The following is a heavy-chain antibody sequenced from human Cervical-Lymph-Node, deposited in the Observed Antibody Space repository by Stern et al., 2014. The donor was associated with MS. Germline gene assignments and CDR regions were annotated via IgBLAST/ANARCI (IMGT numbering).Heavy chain of an antibody. D-gene: IGHD6-13*01. CDR3: VRDVYQPSLYSYNMDV. J-gene: IGHJ6*02. V-gene: IGHV4-30-4*08. CDR2: IENTGHT. CDR1: GGSISRGDYY. Sequence: QVQLQESGPGLVKPSQALSLTCTVSGGSISRGDYYWSWIRQSPGKGLEYLGHIENTGHTYDHHSRKGLVTIQIDTSETHFPGSLGSGPAADTAVYYCVRDVYQPSLYSYNMDVWGQGATVTVSS.